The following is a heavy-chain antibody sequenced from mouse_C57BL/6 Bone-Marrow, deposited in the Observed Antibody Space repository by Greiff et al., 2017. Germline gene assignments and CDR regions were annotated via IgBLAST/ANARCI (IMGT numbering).Heavy chain of an antibody. V-gene: IGHV1-85*01. J-gene: IGHJ1*03. D-gene: IGHD1-1*01. CDR3: ARLEYDGSSGDWYFDV. CDR1: GYTFPSYD. CDR2: IYPRAGSP. Sequence: QVQLQQSGPELVKPGASVKLSCKASGYTFPSYDINWVKQRPGQGLAWIGWIYPRAGSPKYHEEFKGTATLTVDTSSSTAYMELHSLTSEDSAVYCCARLEYDGSSGDWYFDVWGTGTTVTVSS.